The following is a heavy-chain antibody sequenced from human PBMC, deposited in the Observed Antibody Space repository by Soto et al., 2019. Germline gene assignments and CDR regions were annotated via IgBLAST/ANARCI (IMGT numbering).Heavy chain of an antibody. V-gene: IGHV3-33*08. Sequence: QVQLVESGGGVVQPGRSLRLSCAASGFTFSSYGMHWVRQAPGKGPEWVAVIWYDGADKYYTDSVKGRFTISRDNSKNTLYLQMHSLKTEDTAVYYCAGQGGTGFPNDYWGQGTLVTVSS. CDR1: GFTFSSYG. D-gene: IGHD3-10*01. CDR3: AGQGGTGFPNDY. J-gene: IGHJ4*02. CDR2: IWYDGADK.